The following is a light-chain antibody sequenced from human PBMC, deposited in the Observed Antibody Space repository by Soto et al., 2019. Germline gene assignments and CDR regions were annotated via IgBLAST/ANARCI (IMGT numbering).Light chain of an antibody. CDR2: EVS. CDR1: SSDVGGYNY. CDR3: SSYTSSSTLWSWV. V-gene: IGLV2-14*01. J-gene: IGLJ3*02. Sequence: QSALTQPASVSGSPGQSITISCTGTSSDVGGYNYVSWYQQHPGKAPKLMIYEVSNRPSGVSNRFSGSKSGNTASLTISGLQAEDEADYYCSSYTSSSTLWSWVFGGGTKVTVL.